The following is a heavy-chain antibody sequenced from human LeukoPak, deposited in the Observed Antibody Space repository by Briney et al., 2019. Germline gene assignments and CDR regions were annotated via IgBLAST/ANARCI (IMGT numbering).Heavy chain of an antibody. V-gene: IGHV3-30*02. CDR2: IRYDGSNA. J-gene: IGHJ4*02. CDR3: AKGWEVDY. Sequence: PGGSLRLSCGASGFTFSHYGMHWVRQAPGKGLEWVTFIRYDGSNAYYGESVKGRFTISRDNSNDTLFLQMNSLRAEDTAVYYCAKGWEVDYWGQGTLVTVSS. CDR1: GFTFSHYG. D-gene: IGHD1-26*01.